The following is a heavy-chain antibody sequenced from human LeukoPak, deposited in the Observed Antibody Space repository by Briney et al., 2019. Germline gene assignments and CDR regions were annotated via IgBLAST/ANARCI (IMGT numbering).Heavy chain of an antibody. CDR1: GFTFSSYA. D-gene: IGHD4-17*01. V-gene: IGHV3-23*01. Sequence: PGGSLRLSCAASGFTFSSYAMSWVRQAPGKGLEWVSATSCSGGSTYYADSVKGRFTISRDNSKNTLYLQMNSLRAEDTAVYYCASDPPTTVTTFGDYWGQGTLVTVSS. CDR2: TSCSGGST. CDR3: ASDPPTTVTTFGDY. J-gene: IGHJ4*02.